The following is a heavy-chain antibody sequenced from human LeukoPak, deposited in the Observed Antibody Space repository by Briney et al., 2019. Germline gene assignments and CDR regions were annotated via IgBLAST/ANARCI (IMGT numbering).Heavy chain of an antibody. CDR3: AKGSSGARPYFFDY. V-gene: IGHV3-23*01. Sequence: GSLRLSCAASGFTFSTYVMSWVRQAPGKGLEWVSAITGGSDSTYYEDSVKGRFTISRDNSKNTLYLQVNSLRAEDTAVYYCAKGSSGARPYFFDYWGQGTLITVSS. CDR2: ITGGSDST. CDR1: GFTFSTYV. J-gene: IGHJ4*02.